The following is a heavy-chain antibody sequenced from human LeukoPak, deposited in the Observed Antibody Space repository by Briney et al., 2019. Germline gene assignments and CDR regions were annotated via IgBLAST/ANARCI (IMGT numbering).Heavy chain of an antibody. CDR2: INPNSGGT. CDR1: GYTFTSYY. J-gene: IGHJ5*02. Sequence: GASVKVSCKASGYTFTSYYMHWVRQAPGQGLEWMGWINPNSGGTNYAQKFQGRVTMTRDTSISTAYMELSRLRSDDTAVYYCARWGGSVSSSWYDNWFDPWGQGTLVTVSS. V-gene: IGHV1-2*02. CDR3: ARWGGSVSSSWYDNWFDP. D-gene: IGHD6-13*01.